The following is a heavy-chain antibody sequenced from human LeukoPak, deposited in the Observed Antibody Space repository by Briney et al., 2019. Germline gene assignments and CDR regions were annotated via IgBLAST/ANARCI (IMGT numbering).Heavy chain of an antibody. J-gene: IGHJ4*02. V-gene: IGHV4-59*08. Sequence: SETLSLTCTVSGGTISSYYWSWIRQPPGKGLEWIGYIYYSGSTNYNPSLKSRVTISVDTSKNQFSLKLSSVTAADTAVYYCARVLPSSSFDYWGQGTLVTVSS. D-gene: IGHD6-13*01. CDR3: ARVLPSSSFDY. CDR2: IYYSGST. CDR1: GGTISSYY.